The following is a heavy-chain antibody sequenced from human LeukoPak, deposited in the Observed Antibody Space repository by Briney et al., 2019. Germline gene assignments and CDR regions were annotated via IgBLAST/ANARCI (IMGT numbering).Heavy chain of an antibody. D-gene: IGHD2-2*01. J-gene: IGHJ4*02. Sequence: GGSLRLSCAASGFTVRSNYMIWVRQAPGKGLEWVSVIYSGGSTYYTDSVKGRFTISRDNAKKSLYLQMNSLRAEDTAVYYCAGPMGPAAIFGFDYWGQGTLVTVSS. CDR3: AGPMGPAAIFGFDY. CDR1: GFTVRSNY. V-gene: IGHV3-53*01. CDR2: IYSGGST.